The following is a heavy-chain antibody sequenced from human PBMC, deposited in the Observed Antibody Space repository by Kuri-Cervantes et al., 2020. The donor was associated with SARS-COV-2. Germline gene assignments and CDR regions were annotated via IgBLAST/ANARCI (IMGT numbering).Heavy chain of an antibody. V-gene: IGHV4-39*01. CDR2: IYYSGST. J-gene: IGHJ4*02. Sequence: SQTLSLTCAFYGESFSGYYWGWIRQPPGKGLEWIGSIYYSGSTYYNPSLKSRVTISVDTSKNQFSLKLSSVTAADTAVYYCARHMYSGYEIIDYWGQGTLVTVSS. CDR3: ARHMYSGYEIIDY. D-gene: IGHD5-12*01. CDR1: GESFSGYY.